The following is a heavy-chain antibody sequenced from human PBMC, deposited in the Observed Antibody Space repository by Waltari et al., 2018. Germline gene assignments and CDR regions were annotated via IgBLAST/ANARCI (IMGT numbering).Heavy chain of an antibody. CDR2: ISVHSGAT. V-gene: IGHV1-18*01. CDR3: ARDSNHWDPRYMDV. D-gene: IGHD1-26*01. Sequence: QVQVVQSGAEVDKPVASVKVSCPTSRSATSWVRQAPGQGLEWMGWISVHSGATNYAQNFRDRVIMTADTSTRTAYLEVRNLRSDDTAVYYCARDSNHWDPRYMDVWGKGTTVTVSS. CDR1: RSA. J-gene: IGHJ6*03.